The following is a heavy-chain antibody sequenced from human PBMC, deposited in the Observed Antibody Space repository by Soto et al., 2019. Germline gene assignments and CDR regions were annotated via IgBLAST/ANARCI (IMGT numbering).Heavy chain of an antibody. D-gene: IGHD1-26*01. CDR1: GDSISRGDYY. V-gene: IGHV4-30-4*01. CDR3: ARVGPRNWFDP. Sequence: QVQLQESGPGLVKPSQTLSLTCTVSGDSISRGDYYWSWIRQPPGKGLEWIGYIYYTGSTYYNLYLQSRVPLSVDTYKSQFSLGLSSVTASDTAVYYCARVGPRNWFDPWGQGTLVTVSS. CDR2: IYYTGST. J-gene: IGHJ5*02.